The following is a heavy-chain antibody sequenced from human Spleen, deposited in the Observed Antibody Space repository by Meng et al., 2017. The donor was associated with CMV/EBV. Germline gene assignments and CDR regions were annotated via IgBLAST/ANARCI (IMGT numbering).Heavy chain of an antibody. CDR1: GFTFDDYG. D-gene: IGHD3-3*01. CDR2: INWNGGST. V-gene: IGHV3-20*03. Sequence: SGFTFDDYGLSWFRQAPGKGLEWVSGINWNGGSTGYADSVKGRFTISRDNAKNSLYLQMNNLRAEDTAVYYCARGVGLRFLEWLDYWGQGTLVTVSS. CDR3: ARGVGLRFLEWLDY. J-gene: IGHJ4*02.